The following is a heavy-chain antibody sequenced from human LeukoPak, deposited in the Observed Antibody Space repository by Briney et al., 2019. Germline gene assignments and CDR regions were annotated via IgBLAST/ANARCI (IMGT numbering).Heavy chain of an antibody. V-gene: IGHV4-39*01. Sequence: PSETLSLTCTVSGGSISSSSYYWGWIRQPPGKGLEWIGSIYYSGSTYYNPSLKSRVTISVDTSKNQFSLKLSSVTAADTAVYYCARGLRGMIVVVLRRRGYNWFDPWGQGTLVTVSS. CDR3: ARGLRGMIVVVLRRRGYNWFDP. CDR1: GGSISSSSYY. J-gene: IGHJ5*02. CDR2: IYYSGST. D-gene: IGHD3-22*01.